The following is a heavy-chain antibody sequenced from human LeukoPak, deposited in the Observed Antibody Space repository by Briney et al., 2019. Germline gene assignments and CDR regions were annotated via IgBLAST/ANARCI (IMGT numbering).Heavy chain of an antibody. Sequence: GGSLRLSCAASGFTFSSYSMNWVRQAPGKGLGWVSYISSSSSIIYYADSVKGRFTISRDNAKNSLYLQMNSLRDEDTAVYYCARWFSTGRGFFDYWGQGILVTVSS. CDR1: GFTFSSYS. J-gene: IGHJ4*02. V-gene: IGHV3-48*02. D-gene: IGHD6-19*01. CDR2: ISSSSSII. CDR3: ARWFSTGRGFFDY.